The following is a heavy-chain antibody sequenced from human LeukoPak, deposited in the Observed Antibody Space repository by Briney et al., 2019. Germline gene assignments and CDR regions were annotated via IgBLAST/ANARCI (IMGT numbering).Heavy chain of an antibody. D-gene: IGHD3-10*01. CDR2: IRYDGSNK. Sequence: PGGSLRLSCAASGFTFSSYGMHWFRQAPGKGLEWVAFIRYDGSNKYYADSVKGRFTISRDNSKNTLYLQMNSLRAEDTAVYYCAKVMVPDRILWFGEQYFDYWGQGTLVTVSS. J-gene: IGHJ4*02. V-gene: IGHV3-30*02. CDR3: AKVMVPDRILWFGEQYFDY. CDR1: GFTFSSYG.